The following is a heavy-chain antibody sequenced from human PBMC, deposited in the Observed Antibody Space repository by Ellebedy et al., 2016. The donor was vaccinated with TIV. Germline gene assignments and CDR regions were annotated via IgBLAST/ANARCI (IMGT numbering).Heavy chain of an antibody. V-gene: IGHV3-74*01. D-gene: IGHD3-9*01. CDR2: ISSDGSDT. CDR3: ARSPGGATSYSDFDF. Sequence: GGSLRLSCAASGFSISSHRMHWVRQAAGKGLVWVSHISSDGSDTSYADSVKGRFIISRDNAKKSVYLQMNSLRAEDTALYYCARSPGGATSYSDFDFWGQGTLVTVSS. J-gene: IGHJ4*02. CDR1: GFSISSHR.